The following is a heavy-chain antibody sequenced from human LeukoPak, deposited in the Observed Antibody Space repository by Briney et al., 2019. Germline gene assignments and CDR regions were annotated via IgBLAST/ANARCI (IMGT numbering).Heavy chain of an antibody. CDR2: IYSGGST. J-gene: IGHJ4*02. V-gene: IGHV3-66*01. CDR3: ASSGYNYGPFDY. CDR1: GFTVSSNY. D-gene: IGHD5-18*01. Sequence: GGSLGLSCAASGFTVSSNYMSWVRQAPGKGLEWVSVIYSGGSTYYADSVKGRFTISRDNSKNTLYLQMNSLRAEDTAVYYCASSGYNYGPFDYWGQGTLVTVSS.